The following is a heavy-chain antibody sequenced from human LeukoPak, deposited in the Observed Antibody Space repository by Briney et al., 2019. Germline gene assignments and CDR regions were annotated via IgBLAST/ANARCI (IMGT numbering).Heavy chain of an antibody. D-gene: IGHD6-19*01. CDR3: AKVVAGNWYFDL. V-gene: IGHV3-23*01. CDR1: GFTFSSYA. Sequence: GGSLRLSCAASGFTFSSYAMSWVRQAPGKGLEWVSAISGSGGSTYYADSVKGRFTISRDDSKNTLYLQMNSLRAEDTAVYYCAKVVAGNWYFDLWGRGTLVTVSS. J-gene: IGHJ2*01. CDR2: ISGSGGST.